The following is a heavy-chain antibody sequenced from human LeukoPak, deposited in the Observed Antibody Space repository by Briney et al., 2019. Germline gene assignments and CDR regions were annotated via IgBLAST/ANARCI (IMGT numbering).Heavy chain of an antibody. CDR2: ISGSGGST. D-gene: IGHD2-2*01. J-gene: IGHJ6*02. CDR3: ANSGGYCSSTSCLYYYYYYGMDV. V-gene: IGHV3-23*01. CDR1: GFTFSNYA. Sequence: GGSLRLSCAASGFTFSNYAMSWVRQAPGKGLEWVSAISGSGGSTYYADSVKGRFTISRDNSKNTLYLQMNSLRAEDTAVYYCANSGGYCSSTSCLYYYYYYGMDVWGQGTTVTVSS.